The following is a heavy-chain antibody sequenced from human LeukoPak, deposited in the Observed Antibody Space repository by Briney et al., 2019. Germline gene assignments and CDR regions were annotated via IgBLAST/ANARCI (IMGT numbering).Heavy chain of an antibody. V-gene: IGHV4-30-4*01. CDR1: GGSISSGAYY. D-gene: IGHD3-22*01. CDR2: IYYSGST. CDR3: ARLHYDSSGYYYFDY. Sequence: PSETLSLTCTVSGGSISSGAYYWSWIRQPPGKGLEWIGYIYYSGSTYYNPSLKSRVTMSVDTSKNQFSLKLSSVTAADTAVYYCARLHYDSSGYYYFDYWGQGTLVTVSS. J-gene: IGHJ4*02.